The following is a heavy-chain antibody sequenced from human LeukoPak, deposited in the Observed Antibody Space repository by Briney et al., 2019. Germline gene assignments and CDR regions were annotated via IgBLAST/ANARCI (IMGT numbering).Heavy chain of an antibody. Sequence: GGSLRLSCAASGFTFSSYWMTWVRQAPGKGLEWVANIKQDGSKKNYVDSVKGRFTISRDNAKNSLYLQMNSLRAEDTAVYYCARGGAYSSGYYYPDYWGQGTLVTVSS. CDR2: IKQDGSKK. V-gene: IGHV3-7*03. CDR3: ARGGAYSSGYYYPDY. J-gene: IGHJ4*02. CDR1: GFTFSSYW. D-gene: IGHD3-22*01.